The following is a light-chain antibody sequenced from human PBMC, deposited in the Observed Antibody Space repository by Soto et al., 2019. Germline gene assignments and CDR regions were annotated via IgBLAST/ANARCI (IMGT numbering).Light chain of an antibody. Sequence: DIVMTQSPATLSLSPGERATLSCRASQSVSSYLAWYQQKPGQAPRLLIYGASTRATGIPARFSGSGSGTEFTLTITSLQSEDFAVYYCQQYNNWPRTFGQGTK. V-gene: IGKV3-15*01. CDR3: QQYNNWPRT. J-gene: IGKJ1*01. CDR1: QSVSSY. CDR2: GAS.